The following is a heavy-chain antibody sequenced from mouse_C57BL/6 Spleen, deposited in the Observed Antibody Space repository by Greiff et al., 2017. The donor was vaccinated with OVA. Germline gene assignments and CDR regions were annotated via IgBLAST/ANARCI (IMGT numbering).Heavy chain of an antibody. CDR2: IYPGSGNT. CDR3: ARNPHYYGSSPPFDY. Sequence: QVQLQQSGPELVKPGASVKISCKASGYAFSSSWMNWVKQRPGQGLEWIARIYPGSGNTYYNEKFKGKATLTAEKSSSTAYMQLSSLTSEDSAVYFCARNPHYYGSSPPFDYWGQGTTLTVSS. D-gene: IGHD1-1*01. CDR1: GYAFSSSW. J-gene: IGHJ2*01. V-gene: IGHV1-82*01.